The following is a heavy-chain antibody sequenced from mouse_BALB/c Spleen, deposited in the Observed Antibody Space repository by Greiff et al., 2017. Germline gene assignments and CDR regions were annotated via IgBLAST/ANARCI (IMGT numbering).Heavy chain of an antibody. CDR2: ISYSGST. CDR1: GYSITSDYA. V-gene: IGHV3-2*02. Sequence: EVKLQESGPGLVKPSQSLSLTCTVTGYSITSDYAWNWIRQFPGNKLEWMGYISYSGSTSYNPSLKSRISITRDTSKNQFFLQLNSVTTEDTATYYCARRTMITSYAMDYWGQGTSVTVSS. J-gene: IGHJ4*01. D-gene: IGHD2-4*01. CDR3: ARRTMITSYAMDY.